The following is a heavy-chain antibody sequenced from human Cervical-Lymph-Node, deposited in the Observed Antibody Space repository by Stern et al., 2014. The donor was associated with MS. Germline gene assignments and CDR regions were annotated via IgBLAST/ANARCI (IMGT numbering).Heavy chain of an antibody. D-gene: IGHD3-16*01. Sequence: QVQLVESGAGLKKRGASVKVSCKSSGYTFSGYYINWVRPASGQGLEGVGLIDQYNGGSNHAPRFGARVTITRDPSIGTAYMELRGLTSDDTAVYYCARGIPRMDSVLSPFISSFESWGKGTQIPVSP. CDR1: GYTFSGYY. J-gene: IGHJ4*02. V-gene: IGHV1-2*02. CDR3: ARGIPRMDSVLSPFISSFES. CDR2: IDQYNGGS.